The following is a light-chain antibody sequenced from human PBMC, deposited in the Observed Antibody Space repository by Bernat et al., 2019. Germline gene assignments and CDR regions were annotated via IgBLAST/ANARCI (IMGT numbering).Light chain of an antibody. CDR3: CSYTSSSLFYV. J-gene: IGLJ1*01. V-gene: IGLV2-14*03. CDR1: SSDIGDYKY. CDR2: DVS. Sequence: QSALTQPASVSGSPGQSTTISCTGTSSDIGDYKYVSWYQHRPGKAPELKIYDVSNRPSGVSHRFSGSKSGNTASLTISGLQADDEAYYYCCSYTSSSLFYVFGSGTKVAVL.